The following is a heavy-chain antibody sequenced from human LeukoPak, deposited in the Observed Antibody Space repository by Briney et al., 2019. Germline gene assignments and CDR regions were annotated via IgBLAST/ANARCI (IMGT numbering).Heavy chain of an antibody. CDR3: ARASIVYYYDSLDAFDI. V-gene: IGHV1-69*13. CDR2: IIPIFGTA. CDR1: GGTFSSYA. Sequence: ASVNVSCKASGGTFSSYAISWVRQAPGQGLEWMGGIIPIFGTANYAQTFQGRVTITADESTSTAYMELSSLRSEDTAVYYCARASIVYYYDSLDAFDIWGQGTMVTVSS. D-gene: IGHD3-22*01. J-gene: IGHJ3*02.